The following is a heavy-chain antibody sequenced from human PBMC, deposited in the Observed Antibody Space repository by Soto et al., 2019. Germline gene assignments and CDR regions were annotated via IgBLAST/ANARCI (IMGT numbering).Heavy chain of an antibody. J-gene: IGHJ4*02. Sequence: PGGSLRLSCVASGFTFSNAWMNWVRQAPGKGLEWVGRIKTKSDGGTTDYAAPVKGRFTISREDSENTLYLQMNSLTTEDTAVYYCTASTIAARVHYWGQGPLVTVPS. CDR3: TASTIAARVHY. CDR1: GFTFSNAW. CDR2: IKTKSDGGTT. D-gene: IGHD6-6*01. V-gene: IGHV3-15*07.